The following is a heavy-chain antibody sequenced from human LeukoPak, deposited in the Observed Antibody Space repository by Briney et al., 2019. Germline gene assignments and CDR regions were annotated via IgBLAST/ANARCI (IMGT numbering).Heavy chain of an antibody. Sequence: SDPLSLTCAVCGGSYSGFYWSWIRQPPGKGLEGVWGINQRGSTNYNPSLKSRVTISVDTSKNQFPLKLSSLTAADTAVYYCARDRQIVVRAHGTLDLWGQGTMVTVSS. CDR1: GGSYSGFY. CDR3: ARDRQIVVRAHGTLDL. D-gene: IGHD3-10*01. CDR2: INQRGST. V-gene: IGHV4-34*01. J-gene: IGHJ3*01.